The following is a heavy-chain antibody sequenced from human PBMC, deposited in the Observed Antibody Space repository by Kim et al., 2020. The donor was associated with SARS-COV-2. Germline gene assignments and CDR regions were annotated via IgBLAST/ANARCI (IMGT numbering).Heavy chain of an antibody. CDR2: IRSKVNSYAT. J-gene: IGHJ3*02. CDR1: GFTFSDSA. D-gene: IGHD1-26*01. V-gene: IGHV3-73*01. Sequence: GGSLRLSCAASGFTFSDSAMSWVRQAPGKGLEWVARIRSKVNSYATVYAVSVGGRFTISRDDSKNTAYLQMHSMKTEDAAVYYCARGLPNSESYWDALDIWGQGTMVTVS. CDR3: ARGLPNSESYWDALDI.